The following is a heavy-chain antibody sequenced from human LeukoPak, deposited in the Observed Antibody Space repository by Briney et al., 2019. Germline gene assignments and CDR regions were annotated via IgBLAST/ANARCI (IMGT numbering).Heavy chain of an antibody. CDR1: GGTFSSYA. CDR2: IIPILGIA. V-gene: IGHV1-69*04. Sequence: ASVKVSCKASGGTFSSYAISWVRQAPGQGLEWMGRIIPILGIANYAQKFQGRVTITADKSTSTAYMELSSLRSEDTAVYYCASQGPPSYGDYLQDAFDIWGQGTMVTVSS. J-gene: IGHJ3*02. CDR3: ASQGPPSYGDYLQDAFDI. D-gene: IGHD4-17*01.